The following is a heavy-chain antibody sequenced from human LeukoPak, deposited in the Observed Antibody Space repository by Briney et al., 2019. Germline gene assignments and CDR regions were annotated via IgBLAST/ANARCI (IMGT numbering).Heavy chain of an antibody. CDR3: ARHRRKGSSSWYFESAYYYYMDV. J-gene: IGHJ6*03. Sequence: GESLKISCKGSGYSFTSYWIGWVRHMPGKGLEWMGIIYPGDSDTRYSPSFQGQVTISADKSISTAYLQWSSLKASDTAMYYCARHRRKGSSSWYFESAYYYYMDVWGKGTTVTVSS. CDR1: GYSFTSYW. V-gene: IGHV5-51*01. D-gene: IGHD6-13*01. CDR2: IYPGDSDT.